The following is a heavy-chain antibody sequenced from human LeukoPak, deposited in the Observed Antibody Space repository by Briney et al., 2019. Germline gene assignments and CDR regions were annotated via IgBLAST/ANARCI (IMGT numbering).Heavy chain of an antibody. V-gene: IGHV1-69*05. Sequence: SVKVSCKASGGTFSSYAISWVRQAPGQGLEWMGGIIPIFGTANYAQKFQGRVTITTDESTSTAYMELSSLRSEDTAVYYCAGSKVDTVCCYYMDVWGKGTTVTVSS. CDR3: AGSKVDTVCCYYMDV. CDR2: IIPIFGTA. D-gene: IGHD5-18*01. J-gene: IGHJ6*03. CDR1: GGTFSSYA.